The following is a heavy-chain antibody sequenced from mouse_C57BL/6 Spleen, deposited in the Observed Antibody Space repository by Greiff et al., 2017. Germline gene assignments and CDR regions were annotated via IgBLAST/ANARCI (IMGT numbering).Heavy chain of an antibody. CDR2: IDPEDGET. D-gene: IGHD1-1*01. CDR1: GFNIKDYY. CDR3: ARSDYGSSPHWYFDV. V-gene: IGHV14-2*01. J-gene: IGHJ1*03. Sequence: EVKLQESGAELVKPGASVKLSCTASGFNIKDYYMHWVKQRTEQGLEWIGRIDPEDGETKYAPKFQGKATITADTSSNTAYLQLSSLTSEDTAVYYCARSDYGSSPHWYFDVWGTGTTVTVSS.